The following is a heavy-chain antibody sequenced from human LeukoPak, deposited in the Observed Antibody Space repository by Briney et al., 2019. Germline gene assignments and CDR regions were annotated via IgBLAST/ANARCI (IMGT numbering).Heavy chain of an antibody. CDR1: GRSVSSSSYY. CDR3: ARTRGRYRYKYYFEY. V-gene: IGHV4-39*01. D-gene: IGHD3-16*02. CDR2: IYYSGST. Sequence: SETLSLTCTVSGRSVSSSSYYWGWIRQHPGKGLEWIGSIYYSGSTYYNPSLKTRVTISVDTSKNQFSLKLSSVTAADTAVYYCARTRGRYRYKYYFEYWGQGTLVTVSS. J-gene: IGHJ4*02.